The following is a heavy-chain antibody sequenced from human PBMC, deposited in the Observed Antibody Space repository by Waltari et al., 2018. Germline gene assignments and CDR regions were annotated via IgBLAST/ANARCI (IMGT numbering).Heavy chain of an antibody. CDR3: ARGGRYSSGWYVN. D-gene: IGHD6-19*01. Sequence: QVQLQESGPGLVKPSETLSLTCTVSGGSISSSYWSWIRQPPGKGLEWIGYIYYSGSTNYNPSLKSRVTISVDTSKNQFSLKLSSVTAADTAVYYCARGGRYSSGWYVNWGQGTLVTVSS. CDR1: GGSISSSY. V-gene: IGHV4-59*01. J-gene: IGHJ4*02. CDR2: IYYSGST.